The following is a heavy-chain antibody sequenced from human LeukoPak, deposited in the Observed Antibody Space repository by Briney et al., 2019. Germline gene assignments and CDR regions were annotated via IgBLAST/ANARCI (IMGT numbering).Heavy chain of an antibody. Sequence: SETLSLTCTVSGGSISSYYWSWIRQPPGKGLEWIGYIYYSGSTNYNPSLKSRVTISVDTSKNQFSLKLSSVTAADTAVYYCARVYYYGSGSGYHPQIDYWGQGTLVTVSS. CDR2: IYYSGST. CDR3: ARVYYYGSGSGYHPQIDY. V-gene: IGHV4-59*01. J-gene: IGHJ4*02. D-gene: IGHD3-10*01. CDR1: GGSISSYY.